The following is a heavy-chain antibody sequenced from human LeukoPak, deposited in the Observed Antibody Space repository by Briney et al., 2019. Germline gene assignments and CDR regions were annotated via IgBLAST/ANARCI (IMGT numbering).Heavy chain of an antibody. CDR3: AKDRSSGYPEWYFDL. D-gene: IGHD3-22*01. V-gene: IGHV3-23*01. CDR2: ISGSGANT. CDR1: GLTFSNYA. Sequence: PGGSPRLSCAASGLTFSNYAMNWVRQPPGKGLEWVSAISGSGANTYYADSVKGRFTISRDNSKNTLYLQMNILRAEDSAVFYCAKDRSSGYPEWYFDLWGRGTLVTVSS. J-gene: IGHJ2*01.